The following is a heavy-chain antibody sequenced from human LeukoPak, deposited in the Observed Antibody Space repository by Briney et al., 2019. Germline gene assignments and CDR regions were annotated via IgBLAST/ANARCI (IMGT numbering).Heavy chain of an antibody. Sequence: PGGSLRLSCAASGFSFSSYWMSWVRQAPGKGLEWVANIKQDGSEKYYVDSVKGRSTISRDNAQNSLYLQMNSLRAEDTAVYYCVRDLAGPPQEAFDIWGQGTVVTVSS. CDR1: GFSFSSYW. J-gene: IGHJ3*02. CDR2: IKQDGSEK. V-gene: IGHV3-7*01. CDR3: VRDLAGPPQEAFDI.